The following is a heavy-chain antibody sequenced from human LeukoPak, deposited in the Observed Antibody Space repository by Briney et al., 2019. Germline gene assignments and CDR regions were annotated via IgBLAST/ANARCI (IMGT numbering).Heavy chain of an antibody. J-gene: IGHJ3*02. Sequence: SETLSLTCSVSGGSIRSRSYYWGWIRQPPGKGLEWIGSIYYSGSTNYNPSLKSRVTISVDTSKNQFSLKLSSVTAADTAVYYCARESRSYDSSGIDAFDIWGQGTMVTVSS. CDR1: GGSIRSRSYY. CDR3: ARESRSYDSSGIDAFDI. CDR2: IYYSGST. V-gene: IGHV4-39*07. D-gene: IGHD3-22*01.